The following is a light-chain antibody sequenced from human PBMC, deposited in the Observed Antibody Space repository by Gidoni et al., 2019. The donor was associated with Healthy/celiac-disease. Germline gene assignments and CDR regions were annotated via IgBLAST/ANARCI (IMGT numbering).Light chain of an antibody. CDR2: WAS. J-gene: IGKJ2*01. V-gene: IGKV4-1*01. Sequence: DIVMTQSQDSLAVSLGERATINCKSSQSVLYSSNNKNYLAWYQQKPGQPPKLLIYWASTRESGVPDRFSGSGSGTDFTLTISSLQAEDVAVYYCQQYYSTPPTFXXXTKLEIK. CDR3: QQYYSTPPT. CDR1: QSVLYSSNNKNY.